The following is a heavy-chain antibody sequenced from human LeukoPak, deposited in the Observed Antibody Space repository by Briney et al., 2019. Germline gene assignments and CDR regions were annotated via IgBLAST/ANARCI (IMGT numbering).Heavy chain of an antibody. CDR3: ARGGRYCSSTSCYEGWFDP. J-gene: IGHJ5*02. Sequence: ASVKVSCKASGYIFTSYDFSWVRQAPGQGLEWMGWISAYSGNTNYAQKLQGRVTMTTDTSTSTAYMELRSLRSDDTAVYYCARGGRYCSSTSCYEGWFDPWGQGTLVTVSS. CDR1: GYIFTSYD. CDR2: ISAYSGNT. D-gene: IGHD2-2*01. V-gene: IGHV1-18*01.